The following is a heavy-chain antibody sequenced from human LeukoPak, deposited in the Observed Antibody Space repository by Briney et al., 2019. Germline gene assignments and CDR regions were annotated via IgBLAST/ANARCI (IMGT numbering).Heavy chain of an antibody. Sequence: ASVKVSCKASGYTFTSYYMHWVRQAPGQGLEWMGIINPSGGSTSYAQKFRGRVTVTRDTSTTTVYMELSSLRSEDTAVYYCTRSYDSSGYNSWFDPWGQGTLATVFS. D-gene: IGHD3-22*01. CDR3: TRSYDSSGYNSWFDP. V-gene: IGHV1-46*03. J-gene: IGHJ5*02. CDR2: INPSGGST. CDR1: GYTFTSYY.